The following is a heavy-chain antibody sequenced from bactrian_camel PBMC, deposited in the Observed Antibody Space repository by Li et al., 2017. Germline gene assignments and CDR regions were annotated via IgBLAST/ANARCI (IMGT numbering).Heavy chain of an antibody. CDR2: VYFGGGST. V-gene: IGHV3S40*01. D-gene: IGHD5*01. Sequence: VQLVESGGGSVQPGGSLRLSCGASGHTYSSNCMGWFRQAPGKEREGVAFVYFGGGSTYYADSVKGRFAIWQDNAKATVYLEINYLRPEDTAMYYCAARQPCRVWLGYEDPGEYNIWGQGTQVTVS. J-gene: IGHJ4*01. CDR1: GHTYSSNC. CDR3: AARQPCRVWLGYEDPGEYNI.